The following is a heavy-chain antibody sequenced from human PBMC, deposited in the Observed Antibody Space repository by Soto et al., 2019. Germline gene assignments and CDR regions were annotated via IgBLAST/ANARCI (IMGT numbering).Heavy chain of an antibody. CDR3: ARVFYDSGGNYYDY. Sequence: GGSLRLSCAASGFTFSGYAMHWVRQAPGKGLEYVSAINGDGGKTYYAESVKGRFIISRDNSKNTLYLQMGSLRADDMAVYYCARVFYDSGGNYYDYWGQGTPVTVSS. CDR1: GFTFSGYA. CDR2: INGDGGKT. V-gene: IGHV3-64*02. J-gene: IGHJ4*02. D-gene: IGHD3-22*01.